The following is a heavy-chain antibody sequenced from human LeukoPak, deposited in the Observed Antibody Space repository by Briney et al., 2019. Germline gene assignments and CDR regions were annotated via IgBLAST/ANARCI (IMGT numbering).Heavy chain of an antibody. Sequence: GGSLRLSCAASGFTFSSYSMNWVRQAPGKGLEWVSSISSSSSYIYYADSVKGRFTISRDNAKNSLYLQMNSLRAEDTAVYYCAKESYDSSGYYFDYWGQGTLVTVSS. CDR2: ISSSSSYI. CDR3: AKESYDSSGYYFDY. CDR1: GFTFSSYS. J-gene: IGHJ4*02. V-gene: IGHV3-21*01. D-gene: IGHD3-22*01.